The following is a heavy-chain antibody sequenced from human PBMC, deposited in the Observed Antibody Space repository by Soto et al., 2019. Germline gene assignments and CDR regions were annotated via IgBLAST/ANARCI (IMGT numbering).Heavy chain of an antibody. V-gene: IGHV1-18*01. J-gene: IGHJ6*03. Sequence: ETSVKVSCKASGYTFTSYGISWVRQAPGQGLEWMGWISAYNGNTNYAQKLQGRVTMTTDTSTSTAYMELRSLRSDDTAVYYCARVGYCSSTSCYYRYYYMDVWGKGTTVTVSS. D-gene: IGHD2-2*01. CDR2: ISAYNGNT. CDR3: ARVGYCSSTSCYYRYYYMDV. CDR1: GYTFTSYG.